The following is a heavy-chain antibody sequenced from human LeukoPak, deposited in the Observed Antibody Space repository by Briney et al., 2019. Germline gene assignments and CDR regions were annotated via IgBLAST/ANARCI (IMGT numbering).Heavy chain of an antibody. Sequence: SETLSLTCTVSGGSIASSTYYWGWIRQPPGKGLEWIGTINYSGSTYYNPSLKSRVTISVDTSKNQFSLKLSSVTAADTAVYYCARVRSSSWYYFDYWGQGTLVTVSS. J-gene: IGHJ4*02. CDR3: ARVRSSSWYYFDY. CDR2: INYSGST. CDR1: GGSIASSTYY. D-gene: IGHD6-13*01. V-gene: IGHV4-39*07.